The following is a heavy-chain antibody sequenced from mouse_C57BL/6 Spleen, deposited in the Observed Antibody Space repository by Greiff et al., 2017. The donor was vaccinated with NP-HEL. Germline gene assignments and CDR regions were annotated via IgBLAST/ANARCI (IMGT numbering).Heavy chain of an antibody. CDR1: GYTFTSYT. CDR3: ARGAHYYAMDY. D-gene: IGHD3-1*01. V-gene: IGHV1-4*01. J-gene: IGHJ4*01. CDR2: INPSSGYT. Sequence: VKLLESGAELARPGASVKMSCKASGYTFTSYTMHWVKQRPGQGLEWIGYINPSSGYTKYNQKFKDKATLTADKSSSTAYMQLSSLTSEDSAVYYCARGAHYYAMDYWGQGTSVTVSS.